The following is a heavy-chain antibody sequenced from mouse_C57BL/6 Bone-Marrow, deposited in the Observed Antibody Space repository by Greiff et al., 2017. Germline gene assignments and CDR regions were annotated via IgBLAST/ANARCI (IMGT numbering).Heavy chain of an antibody. D-gene: IGHD2-4*01. CDR2: INPNNGGT. V-gene: IGHV1-26*01. CDR3: ARRGISLYDYDVDY. CDR1: GYTFTDYY. Sequence: EVQLQQSGPELVKPGASVKISCKASGYTFTDYYMNWVKQSHGKSLEWIGDINPNNGGTSYNQKFKGKATLTVDKSSSTAYMELRSLTAEDSAVYYCARRGISLYDYDVDYWGQGTTLTVSS. J-gene: IGHJ2*01.